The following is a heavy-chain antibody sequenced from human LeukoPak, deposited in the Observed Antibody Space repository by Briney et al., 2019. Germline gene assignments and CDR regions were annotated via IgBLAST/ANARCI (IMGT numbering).Heavy chain of an antibody. CDR1: GGSISSSSHY. Sequence: SETLSLTCTVSGGSISSSSHYWGWIRQPPGKGLEWIGSMYYRGSTYHNPSLKSRVTISVDTSKNQFSLKLSSVTAADTAVYYCAREKYYYDSSGYYYFDYWGQGTLVTVSS. CDR2: MYYRGST. D-gene: IGHD3-22*01. V-gene: IGHV4-39*07. J-gene: IGHJ4*02. CDR3: AREKYYYDSSGYYYFDY.